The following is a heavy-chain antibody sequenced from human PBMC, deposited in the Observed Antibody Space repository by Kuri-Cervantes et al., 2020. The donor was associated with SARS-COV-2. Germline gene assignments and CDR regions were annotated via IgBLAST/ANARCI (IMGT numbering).Heavy chain of an antibody. J-gene: IGHJ6*02. D-gene: IGHD2-15*01. CDR1: GFTFNRHP. CDR2: IHNSLDVI. CDR3: ASQYCSGGSCYSGYYYGMDV. Sequence: GGSLRLSCAASGFTFNRHPMNWVRQAPGKGLEWVSYIHNSLDVIYYADSVRGRFTISRDNSKNTLYLQMNSLRAEDTAVYYCASQYCSGGSCYSGYYYGMDVWGQGTTVTVSS. V-gene: IGHV3-48*04.